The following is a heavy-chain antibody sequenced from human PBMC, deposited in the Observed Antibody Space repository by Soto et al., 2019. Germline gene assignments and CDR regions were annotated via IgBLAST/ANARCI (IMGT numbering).Heavy chain of an antibody. Sequence: GASVKVSCKASGGTFSSYALSWVRQAPGQGLEWIGGIIPIFGTANYAQKFQGRVTITADESTSTAYMELSSLRSEDTAVYYCARDSHYDFWSDTSRARWFDPWGQGTLVTVSS. CDR2: IIPIFGTA. CDR1: GGTFSSYA. D-gene: IGHD3-3*01. V-gene: IGHV1-69*13. J-gene: IGHJ5*02. CDR3: ARDSHYDFWSDTSRARWFDP.